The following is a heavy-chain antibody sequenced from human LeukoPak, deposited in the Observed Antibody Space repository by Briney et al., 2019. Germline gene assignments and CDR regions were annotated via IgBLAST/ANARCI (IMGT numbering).Heavy chain of an antibody. Sequence: GGSLRLSCAASGFTFSSYSMNWVRQAPGKGLEWVSYISSSSRTIYYADSMKGRFTISRDNAKNSLYLQMDGLRDEDTAVYYRVRGSSGSYDPGYWGQGTLVTVSS. J-gene: IGHJ4*02. D-gene: IGHD1-26*01. V-gene: IGHV3-48*02. CDR1: GFTFSSYS. CDR3: VRGSSGSYDPGY. CDR2: ISSSSRTI.